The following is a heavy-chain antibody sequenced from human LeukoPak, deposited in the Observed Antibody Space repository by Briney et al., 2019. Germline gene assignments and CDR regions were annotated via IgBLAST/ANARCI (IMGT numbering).Heavy chain of an antibody. Sequence: SETLSLTCTVSGAPLNNYYWNWVRQPPGKELEWIGNVDYSGSTYYNPSLKSRVTISVDTSKNQFSLKLSSVTAADTAVYYCLSSSSSVNWGQGTLVTVSS. D-gene: IGHD6-13*01. J-gene: IGHJ4*02. V-gene: IGHV4-59*04. CDR3: LSSSSSVN. CDR1: GAPLNNYY. CDR2: VDYSGST.